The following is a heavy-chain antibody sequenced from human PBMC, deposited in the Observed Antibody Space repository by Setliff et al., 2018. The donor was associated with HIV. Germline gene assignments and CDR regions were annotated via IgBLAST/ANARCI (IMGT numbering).Heavy chain of an antibody. CDR1: GFTFSSYT. D-gene: IGHD3-10*02. J-gene: IGHJ2*01. CDR3: ARDRFPQSNIFGAWYFDL. V-gene: IGHV3-30*02. CDR2: MHYDGSNK. Sequence: PGGSLRLSCAASGFTFSSYTMHWVRQAPGKGLEWVAFMHYDGSNKYYADSVKGRFTISRDNSKNTLYLQMNSLRAEDTAVYYCARDRFPQSNIFGAWYFDLWGRGTLVTVSS.